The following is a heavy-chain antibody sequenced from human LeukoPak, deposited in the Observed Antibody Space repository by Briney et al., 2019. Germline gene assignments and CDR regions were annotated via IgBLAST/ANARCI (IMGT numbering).Heavy chain of an antibody. J-gene: IGHJ4*02. V-gene: IGHV4-39*01. D-gene: IGHD3-22*01. CDR2: IYYSGRT. CDR3: AICRKFYSDSSGYCNYFDS. Sequence: SETLSLTCSVSSSSISSSSDYWGWILQPPGKGLEWIGSIYYSGRTYYNLSLKSRFTMSLDTSKNQFSLKLNSVTAADTAVYYCAICRKFYSDSSGYCNYFDSWGQGTLVTVSS. CDR1: SSSISSSSDY.